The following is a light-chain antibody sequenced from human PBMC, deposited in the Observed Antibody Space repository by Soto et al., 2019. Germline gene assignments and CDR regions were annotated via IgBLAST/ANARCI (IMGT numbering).Light chain of an antibody. CDR3: QHYGSLVLT. CDR2: GAS. V-gene: IGKV3-20*01. CDR1: QSVSSSY. J-gene: IGKJ4*01. Sequence: EIVLTQSPGTLSLSPGERATLSCRASQSVSSSYLAWYQQKPGQAPRLLIYGASSRATGIPDRFSGSGSGTYFTLTISRLAPEDFAVYYCQHYGSLVLTFGGGTKVDIK.